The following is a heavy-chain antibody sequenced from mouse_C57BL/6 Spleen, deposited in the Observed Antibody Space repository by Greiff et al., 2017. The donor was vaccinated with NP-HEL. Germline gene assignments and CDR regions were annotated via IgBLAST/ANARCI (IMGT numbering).Heavy chain of an antibody. D-gene: IGHD2-2*01. Sequence: EVQLQESGPGLVKPSQSLSLTCSVTGYSITSGYYWNWIRQFPGNKLEWMGYISYDGSNNYNPSLKNRISITRDTSKNQFFLKLNSVTTEDTATYYCARVYYGYDEGFDYWGQGTTLTVSS. CDR2: ISYDGSN. CDR1: GYSITSGYY. V-gene: IGHV3-6*01. J-gene: IGHJ2*01. CDR3: ARVYYGYDEGFDY.